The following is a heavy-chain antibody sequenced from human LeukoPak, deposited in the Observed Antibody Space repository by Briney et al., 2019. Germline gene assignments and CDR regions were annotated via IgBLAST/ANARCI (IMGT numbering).Heavy chain of an antibody. D-gene: IGHD1-26*01. CDR2: IIPILGIA. V-gene: IGHV1-69*04. Sequence: ASVKVSCKASGYTFTGYYMHWVRQAPGQGLEWMGRIIPILGIANYAQKFQGRVTITADKSTSTAYMELSSLRSEDTAVYYCASEKVPNLVLGANDYWGQGTLVTVSS. CDR3: ASEKVPNLVLGANDY. J-gene: IGHJ4*02. CDR1: GYTFTGYY.